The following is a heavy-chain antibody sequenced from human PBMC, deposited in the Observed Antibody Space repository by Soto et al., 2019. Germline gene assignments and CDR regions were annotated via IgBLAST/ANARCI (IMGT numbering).Heavy chain of an antibody. J-gene: IGHJ6*02. D-gene: IGHD6-19*01. CDR1: GFTFSSYA. CDR3: AKDIMQWLVEDYYYYYGMDV. CDR2: ISGSGGST. V-gene: IGHV3-23*01. Sequence: GGSLRLSCAASGFTFSSYAMSWVRQAPGKGLEWVSAISGSGGSTYYADSVKGRFTISRDNSKNTLYLQMNSLRAEDTAVYYCAKDIMQWLVEDYYYYYGMDVWGQGTTVTVSS.